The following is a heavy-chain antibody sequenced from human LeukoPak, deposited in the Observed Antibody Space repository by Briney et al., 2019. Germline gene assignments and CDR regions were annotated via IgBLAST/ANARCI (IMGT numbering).Heavy chain of an antibody. D-gene: IGHD3-3*01. J-gene: IGHJ4*02. CDR1: GGSITRSSYY. CDR2: IYYNGGT. Sequence: SETLSLTCTVSGGSITRSSYYWAWIRQPPGKGLQWIGSIYYNGGTYYNPSLKSRVTISLDTSKKQFYLKLTSVTAADTAVYYCARDLLSQDFWSGYSSVGGFDYWGQGTLVAVSS. V-gene: IGHV4-39*07. CDR3: ARDLLSQDFWSGYSSVGGFDY.